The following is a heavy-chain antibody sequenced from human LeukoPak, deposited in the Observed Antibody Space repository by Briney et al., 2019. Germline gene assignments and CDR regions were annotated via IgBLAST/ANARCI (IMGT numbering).Heavy chain of an antibody. J-gene: IGHJ4*02. CDR2: ISYDGSNK. CDR3: AKDAVSCWYNGAQIDY. CDR1: GFTFSSYG. V-gene: IGHV3-30*18. Sequence: GGSLRLSCAASGFTFSSYGMHWVRQAPGKGLEWVAVISYDGSNKYYADSVKGRFTISRDNSKNALYLQMNSLRAEDTAVYYCAKDAVSCWYNGAQIDYWGQGTLVTVSS. D-gene: IGHD6-19*01.